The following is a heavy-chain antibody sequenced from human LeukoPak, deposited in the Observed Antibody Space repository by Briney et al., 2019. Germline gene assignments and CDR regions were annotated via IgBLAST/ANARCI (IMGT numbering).Heavy chain of an antibody. CDR1: GFNFIDYS. CDR2: ISGSGGST. CDR3: ARGWVDYFDY. Sequence: PGGSLRLSCAASGFNFIDYSMNWVRQAPGRGLEWVSGISGSGGSTYYADSVKGRFTISRDNAKNSLYLQMNSLRAEDTAVYYCARGWVDYFDYWGQGTLVTVSS. J-gene: IGHJ4*02. D-gene: IGHD3-16*01. V-gene: IGHV3-48*04.